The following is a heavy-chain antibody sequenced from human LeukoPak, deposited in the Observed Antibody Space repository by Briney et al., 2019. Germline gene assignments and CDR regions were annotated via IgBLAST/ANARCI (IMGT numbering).Heavy chain of an antibody. CDR3: AREHIYRGTQYYFDY. J-gene: IGHJ4*02. CDR1: GGSLNRHY. V-gene: IGHV4-59*11. D-gene: IGHD3/OR15-3a*01. Sequence: SETLSLTCTVSGGSLNRHYWSWIRQPPGKGLEWIGYIYYSGSANYNPSLKSRVTISVDTSKNQFSLKLSSVTAADTAVYYCAREHIYRGTQYYFDYWGQGTLVTVSS. CDR2: IYYSGSA.